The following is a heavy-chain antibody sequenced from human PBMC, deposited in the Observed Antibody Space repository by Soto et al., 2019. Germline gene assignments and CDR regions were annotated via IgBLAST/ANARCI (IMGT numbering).Heavy chain of an antibody. J-gene: IGHJ4*02. Sequence: VHLVESGGGVVQPGRSLRLSCAASGSTFSYYGMNWVRQAPGKGPEWVAVIWYDGSIKYYAESVKGRFSISRDNSKNTLYLNMNSLRTEDTAVYYSARDGGSHGPSYFDSWGQGSQVIVSS. CDR2: IWYDGSIK. CDR1: GSTFSYYG. V-gene: IGHV3-33*01. D-gene: IGHD3-16*01. CDR3: ARDGGSHGPSYFDS.